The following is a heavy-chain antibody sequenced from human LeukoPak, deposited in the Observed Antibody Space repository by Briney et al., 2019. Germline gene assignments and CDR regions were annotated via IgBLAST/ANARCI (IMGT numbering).Heavy chain of an antibody. CDR2: ITGGGGNT. Sequence: GGSLRLSCAASAFTFSSSVMNWVRQAPGKGLEWVSAITGGGGNTYYADSVKGRFTISRDNSKNTLYLQMNSLRAEDTAVYYCARVRYWGQGTLVTVSS. CDR3: ARVRY. J-gene: IGHJ4*02. CDR1: AFTFSSSV. V-gene: IGHV3-23*01.